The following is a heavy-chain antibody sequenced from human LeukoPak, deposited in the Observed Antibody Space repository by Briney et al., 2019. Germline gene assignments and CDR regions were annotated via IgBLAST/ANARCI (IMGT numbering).Heavy chain of an antibody. D-gene: IGHD4-17*01. Sequence: SETLSLTCTVSGGSISSYYWCWIRQPPGKGLEWIGYIYYSGSTNYNPSLKSRVTISVDTSKNQFSLKLSSVTAADTAVYYCARWYGDYYFDYWGQGTLVTVSS. CDR1: GGSISSYY. CDR3: ARWYGDYYFDY. J-gene: IGHJ4*02. CDR2: IYYSGST. V-gene: IGHV4-59*01.